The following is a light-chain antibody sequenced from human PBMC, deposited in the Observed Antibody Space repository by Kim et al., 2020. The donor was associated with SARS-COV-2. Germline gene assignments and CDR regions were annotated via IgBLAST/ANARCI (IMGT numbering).Light chain of an antibody. Sequence: VLTQSPDTLSLSPGERATLSCRASQSVSSSFLAWYQHKPGQAPTLLIYDSSTRATGIPDRFTGSGSGTDFTLTISRLEPEDFALYFCQHFGGSSYTFGQGTKLEIK. CDR3: QHFGGSSYT. CDR1: QSVSSSF. J-gene: IGKJ2*01. V-gene: IGKV3-20*01. CDR2: DSS.